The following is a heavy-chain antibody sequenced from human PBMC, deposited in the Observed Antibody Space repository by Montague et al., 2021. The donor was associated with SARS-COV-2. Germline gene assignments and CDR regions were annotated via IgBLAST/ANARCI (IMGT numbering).Heavy chain of an antibody. J-gene: IGHJ4*02. CDR3: TQARGPGRTTWHYFDY. CDR2: TYYRSKWYN. Sequence: CAISGDSVSSNIAAWYWIRQSPSRGLEWLGRTYYRSKWYNDYAVSVSTRITISPDTSKNQFSLQLNSVTPEDTAVYYCTQARGPGRTTWHYFDYWGQGTLVTVSS. CDR1: GDSVSSNIAA. D-gene: IGHD1-14*01. V-gene: IGHV6-1*01.